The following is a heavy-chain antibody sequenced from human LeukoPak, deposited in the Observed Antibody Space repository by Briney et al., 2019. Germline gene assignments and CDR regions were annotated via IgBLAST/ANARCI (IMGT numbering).Heavy chain of an antibody. V-gene: IGHV1-2*02. CDR3: AVLGGAAGTNYFDY. CDR1: GYTFTGYY. J-gene: IGHJ4*02. Sequence: ASVKVSCKASGYTFTGYYMHWVRQAPGQGLEWMGWINPNSGGTNYAQKFQGRVTMTRDTSISTAYMEPSRLRSDDTAVYYCAVLGGAAGTNYFDYWGQGTLVTVSS. CDR2: INPNSGGT. D-gene: IGHD6-13*01.